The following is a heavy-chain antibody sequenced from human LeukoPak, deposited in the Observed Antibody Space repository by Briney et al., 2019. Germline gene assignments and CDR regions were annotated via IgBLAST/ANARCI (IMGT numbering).Heavy chain of an antibody. CDR1: GYTFTGYY. Sequence: GASVKVSCKASGYTFTGYYMHWVRQAPGQGLEWMGWINPNSGGTNYAQKLQGRVTMTRDTSISTAYMELSRLRSDDTAVYYCAREGNYYGSGSYYNSNWFDPWGQGTLVTVSS. D-gene: IGHD3-10*01. J-gene: IGHJ5*02. CDR2: INPNSGGT. V-gene: IGHV1-2*02. CDR3: AREGNYYGSGSYYNSNWFDP.